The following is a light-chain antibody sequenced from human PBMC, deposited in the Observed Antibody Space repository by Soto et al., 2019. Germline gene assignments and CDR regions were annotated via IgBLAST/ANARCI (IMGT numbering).Light chain of an antibody. V-gene: IGKV1-5*01. CDR3: QHYHSYSEA. Sequence: DIHMTQSPSTLSASILDIVTITFLASQSINNWLAWYQQKPGKAPNLLIYDVSNLGSGVPSRFSGSGSGTEFTLTISSLQPDDFATYYCQHYHSYSEAFGQGTKVDIK. CDR1: QSINNW. CDR2: DVS. J-gene: IGKJ1*01.